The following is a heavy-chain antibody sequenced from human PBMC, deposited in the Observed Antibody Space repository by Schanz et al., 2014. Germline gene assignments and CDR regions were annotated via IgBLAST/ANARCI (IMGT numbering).Heavy chain of an antibody. CDR1: GYTFTAYY. J-gene: IGHJ4*02. D-gene: IGHD6-19*01. Sequence: QVQLVQSGAEGKKPGASVKVSCKASGYTFTAYYFHWVRQAPGQGLEWMGWLNTYLGKPTYAQGFTGRFVFSLDTSVSTAYLQISSLKAEDTAAYYCTTETIAMAGTFSIWGQGTLVTVSS. V-gene: IGHV7-4-1*02. CDR3: TTETIAMAGTFSI. CDR2: LNTYLGKP.